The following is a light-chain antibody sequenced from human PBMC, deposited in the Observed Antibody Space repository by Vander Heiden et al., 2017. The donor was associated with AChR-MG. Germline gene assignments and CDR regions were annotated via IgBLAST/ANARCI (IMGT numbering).Light chain of an antibody. CDR2: GAS. CDR1: QNIRNY. V-gene: IGKV1-39*01. Sequence: DIQMTPSPSPVSASVGDRVTITCRASQNIRNYLNWYHQKPGKAPKRVIDGASILQSGVPSRFSGSGSGTDFNLTISSLQPEDFATYYCQQSSSTRGTFGPGTKVDIK. J-gene: IGKJ3*01. CDR3: QQSSSTRGT.